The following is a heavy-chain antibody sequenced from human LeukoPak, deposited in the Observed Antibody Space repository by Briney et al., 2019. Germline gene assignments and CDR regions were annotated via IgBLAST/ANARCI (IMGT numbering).Heavy chain of an antibody. V-gene: IGHV3-23*01. CDR3: AKVQRSTEWGYYYYYMDV. Sequence: GGSLRLSCADSGFIFSTYGMSWVRQAPGKGLEWVSAISGSGGSTYYADSVKGRFTISRDNSKNTLYLQMNSLRAGDTAVYYCAKVQRSTEWGYYYYYMDVWGKGTTVTISS. CDR1: GFIFSTYG. D-gene: IGHD3-3*01. J-gene: IGHJ6*03. CDR2: ISGSGGST.